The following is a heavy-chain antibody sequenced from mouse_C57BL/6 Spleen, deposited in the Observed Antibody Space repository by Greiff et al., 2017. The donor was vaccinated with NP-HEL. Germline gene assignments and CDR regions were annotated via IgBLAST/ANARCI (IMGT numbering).Heavy chain of an antibody. J-gene: IGHJ4*01. V-gene: IGHV1-82*01. CDR3: ARSLLYYGYAMCC. CDR2: IYPGDGDT. CDR1: GYAFSSSW. Sequence: QVQLQQSGPELVKPGASVKISCKASGYAFSSSWMNWVKQRPGKGLEWIGRIYPGDGDTNYNGKFKGKATLTADKSSSTAYMQLSSLTSEDSAVYFCARSLLYYGYAMCCWGQGTSVTVSS. D-gene: IGHD2-1*01.